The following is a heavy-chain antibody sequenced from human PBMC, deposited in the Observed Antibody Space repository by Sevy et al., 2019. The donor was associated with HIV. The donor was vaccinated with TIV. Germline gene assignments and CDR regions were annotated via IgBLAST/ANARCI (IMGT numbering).Heavy chain of an antibody. J-gene: IGHJ4*02. V-gene: IGHV3-53*01. Sequence: GGSLRLSCAASGFTVSSNYMSWVRQAPGKGLEWVSVIYSGGSTYYTDSVKGRFTISRDNSKNTLYLQMNSLRAEDTAVYYCARDDEYYYDSSGVEWGQGTLVTVSS. CDR2: IYSGGST. D-gene: IGHD3-22*01. CDR1: GFTVSSNY. CDR3: ARDDEYYYDSSGVE.